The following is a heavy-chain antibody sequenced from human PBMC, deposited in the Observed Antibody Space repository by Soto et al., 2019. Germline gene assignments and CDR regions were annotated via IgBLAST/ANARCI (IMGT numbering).Heavy chain of an antibody. Sequence: GGSLRLSCVASGFTFSSYAMTWVRQAPGKGLEWVSTISGRGGSTYYADSVKGRFTISRDNSKNTLYLQMNSLRAEDTAVYYCARDGPYDSSGYVFKFPRKDYYYGMDVWGQGTTVTVSS. D-gene: IGHD3-22*01. CDR1: GFTFSSYA. CDR2: ISGRGGST. CDR3: ARDGPYDSSGYVFKFPRKDYYYGMDV. V-gene: IGHV3-23*01. J-gene: IGHJ6*02.